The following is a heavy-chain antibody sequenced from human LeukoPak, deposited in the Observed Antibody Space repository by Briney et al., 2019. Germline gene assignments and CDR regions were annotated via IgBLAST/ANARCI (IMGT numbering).Heavy chain of an antibody. J-gene: IGHJ4*02. Sequence: GGSLRLSCAASGFTFSSYWMHWVRQAPGKGLVWVSRINSDGNSTSYADSVKGRFTISRDNAKNTLYLQMNSLRAEDTAVYYCAKDSTAPISITMVRGRWYFDYWGQGTLVTVSS. CDR3: AKDSTAPISITMVRGRWYFDY. D-gene: IGHD3-10*01. CDR2: INSDGNST. V-gene: IGHV3-74*01. CDR1: GFTFSSYW.